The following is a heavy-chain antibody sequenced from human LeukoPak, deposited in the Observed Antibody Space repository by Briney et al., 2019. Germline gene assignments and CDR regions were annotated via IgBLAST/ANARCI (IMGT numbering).Heavy chain of an antibody. V-gene: IGHV4-59*01. J-gene: IGHJ4*02. D-gene: IGHD6-13*01. Sequence: SETLSLTCTVSGGSISSYYWSWVRQPPGKGLESMGYIYYSGSTNYNPSLKSRVTISVDTSKTQFSLKLSSVTAADTAVYYCARDHSRSYYFDYWGQGTLVTVSS. CDR3: ARDHSRSYYFDY. CDR2: IYYSGST. CDR1: GGSISSYY.